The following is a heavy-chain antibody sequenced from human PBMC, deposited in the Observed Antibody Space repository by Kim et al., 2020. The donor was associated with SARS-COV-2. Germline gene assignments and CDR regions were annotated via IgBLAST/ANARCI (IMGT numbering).Heavy chain of an antibody. Sequence: ADSVKGRFTISRDNSKNTLYLQMNSLRAEDTAVYYCAKDDYGPSRVFDYWGQGTLVTVSS. D-gene: IGHD4-17*01. V-gene: IGHV3-23*01. J-gene: IGHJ4*02. CDR3: AKDDYGPSRVFDY.